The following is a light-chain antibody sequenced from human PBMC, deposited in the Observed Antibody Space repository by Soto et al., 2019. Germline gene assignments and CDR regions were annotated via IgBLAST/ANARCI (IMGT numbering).Light chain of an antibody. CDR3: QQYGTSPLST. V-gene: IGKV3-20*01. J-gene: IGKJ2*01. CDR1: QSLDSNY. Sequence: EILLTQSPGTLSLSPGESATLSCRASQSLDSNYLAWYQQKPGQAPRLLIYGGSSRATGIPDRFTGGGSGTDFTLTISRLEPEDVAIYFCQQYGTSPLSTFGRGTKLEIK. CDR2: GGS.